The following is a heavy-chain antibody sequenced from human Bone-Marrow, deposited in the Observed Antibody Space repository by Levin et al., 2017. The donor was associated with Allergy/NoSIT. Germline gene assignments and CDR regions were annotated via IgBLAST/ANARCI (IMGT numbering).Heavy chain of an antibody. CDR3: AKDHGISIFGVLVYVMDV. V-gene: IGHV3-30*18. Sequence: GGSLRLSCAASGFTFSAYGMHWVRQAPGKGLEWVAFMSSDGSDKYYADSVRGRFTISRDNSKNTLYLQMNSLRAADTAVYFCAKDHGISIFGVLVYVMDVWGQGTTVTVSS. CDR1: GFTFSAYG. D-gene: IGHD3-3*01. CDR2: MSSDGSDK. J-gene: IGHJ6*02.